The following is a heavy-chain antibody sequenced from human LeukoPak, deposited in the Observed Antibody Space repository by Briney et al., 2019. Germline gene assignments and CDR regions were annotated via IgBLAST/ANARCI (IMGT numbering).Heavy chain of an antibody. CDR3: ARHALRGYFDY. CDR2: IYYSGST. D-gene: IGHD4-17*01. J-gene: IGHJ4*02. Sequence: SETLSLTCTVSGGSISSSSYYWGWIRQPPGKGLEWIGSIYYSGSTYYNPSLKSRVTISVDTSKNQFSLKLSSVTAADTAVYYCARHALRGYFDYWGQGTLVTVSS. V-gene: IGHV4-39*01. CDR1: GGSISSSSYY.